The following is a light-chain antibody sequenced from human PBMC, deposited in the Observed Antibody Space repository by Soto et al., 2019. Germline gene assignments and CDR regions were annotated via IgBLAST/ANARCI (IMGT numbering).Light chain of an antibody. V-gene: IGLV2-14*01. Sequence: QSALTQPDSVSGSPGQSITISCTGTSSDVGGYNYVSWYQQHPGTAPKLMIYEVSNRPSGLSNRFSGSKSGNTASLTISGLQAEDEADYYCSSYTSSSSLYVFGTGTKLTVL. CDR3: SSYTSSSSLYV. J-gene: IGLJ1*01. CDR1: SSDVGGYNY. CDR2: EVS.